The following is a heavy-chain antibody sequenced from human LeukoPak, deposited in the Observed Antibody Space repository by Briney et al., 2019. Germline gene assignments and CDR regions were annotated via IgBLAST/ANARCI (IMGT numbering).Heavy chain of an antibody. D-gene: IGHD7-27*01. Sequence: PGGSLRLSCAASGFTFSSFSMNWVRQAPGKGLEWVSSISSSSSYIYYADSVKGRFTISRDNAKNSLYLQMNSLRAEDTAVYYCARELGIRFDYWGQGTLVTVSS. V-gene: IGHV3-21*01. CDR1: GFTFSSFS. J-gene: IGHJ4*02. CDR3: ARELGIRFDY. CDR2: ISSSSSYI.